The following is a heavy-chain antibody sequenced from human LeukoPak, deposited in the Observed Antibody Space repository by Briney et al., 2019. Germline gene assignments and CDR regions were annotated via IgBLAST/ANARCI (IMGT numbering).Heavy chain of an antibody. D-gene: IGHD3-9*01. CDR2: IKQDGSEK. J-gene: IGHJ4*02. V-gene: IGHV3-7*01. CDR1: GFTFSSYW. CDR3: ARGGFVLRYFDWLSD. Sequence: GGSLRLSCAASGFTFSSYWMSWVRQAPGKGLEWVANIKQDGSEKYYVDSVKGRFTISRDNAKNSLYLQMNSLRAEDTAVYYCARGGFVLRYFDWLSDWGQGTLVTVSS.